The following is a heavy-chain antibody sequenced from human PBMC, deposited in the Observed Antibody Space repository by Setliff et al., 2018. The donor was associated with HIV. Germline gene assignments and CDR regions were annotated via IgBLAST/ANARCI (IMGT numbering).Heavy chain of an antibody. CDR3: ARVAMVRGVIPPDFDY. CDR2: IYNSAST. J-gene: IGHJ4*02. V-gene: IGHV4-4*09. CDR1: GDSISTDY. Sequence: SETLSLTCTVSGDSISTDYWTWIRQPPGKGLEWIGYIYNSASTSYNPSLKSRVTISVDTSKNQFSLKLSSVTAADTAVYYCARVAMVRGVIPPDFDYWGQGTLVTVSS. D-gene: IGHD3-10*01.